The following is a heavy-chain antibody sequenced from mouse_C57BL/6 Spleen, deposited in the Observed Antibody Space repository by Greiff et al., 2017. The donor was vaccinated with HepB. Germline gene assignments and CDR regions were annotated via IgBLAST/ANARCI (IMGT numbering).Heavy chain of an antibody. CDR2: INPYNGGT. CDR3: ARGGGGLRDAMDY. CDR1: GYTFTDYY. J-gene: IGHJ4*01. Sequence: EVQLQQSGPVLVKPGASVKMSCKASGYTFTDYYMNWVKQSHGKSLEWIGVINPYNGGTSYNQKFKGKATLTVDKSSSTAYMELNSLTSEDSAVYYCARGGGGLRDAMDYWGQGTSVTVSS. D-gene: IGHD2-4*01. V-gene: IGHV1-19*01.